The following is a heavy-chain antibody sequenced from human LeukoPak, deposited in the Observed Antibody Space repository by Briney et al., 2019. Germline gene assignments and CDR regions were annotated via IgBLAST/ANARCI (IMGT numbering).Heavy chain of an antibody. J-gene: IGHJ4*02. Sequence: PGGSLRLSCAASGFTFSSYGMSWVRQAPGKGLEWVSAISGSGGSTYYADSVKGRFTISRDNSKNTLYLQMNSLRADDTAVYYCGKGISDAKVTTVKFDYWGQGTLVTVSS. D-gene: IGHD4-17*01. CDR3: GKGISDAKVTTVKFDY. CDR2: ISGSGGST. V-gene: IGHV3-23*01. CDR1: GFTFSSYG.